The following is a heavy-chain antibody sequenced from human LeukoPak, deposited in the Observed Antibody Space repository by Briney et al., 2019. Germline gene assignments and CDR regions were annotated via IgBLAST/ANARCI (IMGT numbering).Heavy chain of an antibody. D-gene: IGHD1-26*01. V-gene: IGHV3-11*01. CDR2: ISSSGSTI. J-gene: IGHJ3*02. CDR1: GFTFSDYY. Sequence: GGSLRLSCAASGFTFSDYYMSWIRQAPGKGLEWVSYISSSGSTIYYADSVKGRFTISRDNAKNSLYLRMNSLRAEDTAVYYCARVVVGATKAFDIWGQGTMVTVSS. CDR3: ARVVVGATKAFDI.